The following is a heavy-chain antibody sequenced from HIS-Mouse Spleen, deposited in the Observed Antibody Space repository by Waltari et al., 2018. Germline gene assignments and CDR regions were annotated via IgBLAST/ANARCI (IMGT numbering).Heavy chain of an antibody. D-gene: IGHD1-26*01. CDR2: INHSGST. J-gene: IGHJ1*01. Sequence: QVQLQQWGAGLLKPSETLSLTCAVYGGSFSGYYWSWIRQPPGKGLEWIGEINHSGSTNYTPSLKFRVTISVDTSKNQFSLKLSSVTAADTAVYYCARGALRGSYYWGEYFQHWGQGTLVTVSS. V-gene: IGHV4-34*01. CDR1: GGSFSGYY. CDR3: ARGALRGSYYWGEYFQH.